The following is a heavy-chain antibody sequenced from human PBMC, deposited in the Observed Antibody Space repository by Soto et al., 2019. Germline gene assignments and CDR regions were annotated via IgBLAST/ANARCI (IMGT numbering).Heavy chain of an antibody. J-gene: IGHJ6*02. D-gene: IGHD3-3*01. CDR2: IYPSGAS. CDR3: ARATFGAVLHLEV. V-gene: IGHV4-30-2*01. CDR1: GASISTEGYT. Sequence: SETLSLTCAVSGASISTEGYTWSWIRQPPGKGLEWIGYIYPSGASNYNPSLRSRVAISLDASRNRFSLSVGSVTAADTAVYYCARATFGAVLHLEVWGQGTTVTVSS.